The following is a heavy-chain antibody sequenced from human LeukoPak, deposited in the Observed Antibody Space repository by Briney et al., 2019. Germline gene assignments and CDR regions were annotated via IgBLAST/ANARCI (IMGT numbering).Heavy chain of an antibody. CDR1: GFTLSDHY. Sequence: GGSLRLSCAASGFTLSDHYMDWVRQAPGKGLEWVARTRGKGNGHTTEYAASVKGRFTISRDESKNSLYLQMNSLKSEDTAVYYCARATLGDCTGGRCSRFDYWGQGTLVTVSS. CDR2: TRGKGNGHTT. CDR3: ARATLGDCTGGRCSRFDY. J-gene: IGHJ4*02. V-gene: IGHV3-72*01. D-gene: IGHD2-8*02.